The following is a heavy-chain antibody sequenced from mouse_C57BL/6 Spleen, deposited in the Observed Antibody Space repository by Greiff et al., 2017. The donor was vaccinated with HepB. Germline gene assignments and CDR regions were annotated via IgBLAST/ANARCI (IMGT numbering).Heavy chain of an antibody. CDR2: IYPGDGDT. J-gene: IGHJ4*01. V-gene: IGHV1-82*01. CDR3: ARLRGGRTDAMDY. CDR1: GYAFSSSW. Sequence: VQLQQSGPELVKPGASVKISCKASGYAFSSSWMNWVKQRPGKGLEWIGRIYPGDGDTNYNGKFKGKATLTADKSSSTAYMQLSSLTSEDAAVYFCARLRGGRTDAMDYWGQGTSVTVSS. D-gene: IGHD1-1*01.